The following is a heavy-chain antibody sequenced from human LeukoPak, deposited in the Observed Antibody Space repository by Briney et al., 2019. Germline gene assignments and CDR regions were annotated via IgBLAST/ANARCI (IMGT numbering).Heavy chain of an antibody. CDR3: ARVDTGGVTGSLTLDY. CDR2: INAGNGNT. Sequence: ASVKVSCKASGYTFTSYAMHWVRQAPGQRLEWMGWINAGNGNTKYSQKFQGRVTITRDTSASTAYMELSSLRSEDTAVYYCARVDTGGVTGSLTLDYWGQGTLVTVSS. J-gene: IGHJ4*02. V-gene: IGHV1-3*01. D-gene: IGHD2-21*02. CDR1: GYTFTSYA.